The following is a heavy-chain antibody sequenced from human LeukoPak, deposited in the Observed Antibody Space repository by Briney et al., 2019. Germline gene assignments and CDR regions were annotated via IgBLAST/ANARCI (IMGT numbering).Heavy chain of an antibody. Sequence: SETLPLTCTVSGYSISSGYYWGWIRQPPGKGLEWIGGIYHSGSTNYNPSLKSRVTMSVDTSKNQFSLRLSSVTAADTAVYYCARAGYGSGSSGYYFYMDVWGKGTTVTISS. CDR1: GYSISSGYY. J-gene: IGHJ6*03. CDR2: IYHSGST. CDR3: ARAGYGSGSSGYYFYMDV. D-gene: IGHD3-10*01. V-gene: IGHV4-38-2*02.